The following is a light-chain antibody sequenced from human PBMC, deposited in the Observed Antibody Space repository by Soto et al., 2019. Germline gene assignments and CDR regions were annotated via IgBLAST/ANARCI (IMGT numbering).Light chain of an antibody. V-gene: IGKV1D-13*01. J-gene: IGKJ5*01. CDR3: QQFNNLIT. Sequence: AIQLTQSPSSLSASVGDRVTITCRASQGISSALAWYQQKPGKAPKLLIYDASSLESGVPSRFSGRGSGKDFPLTISRLQAEYVATYCRQQFNNLITFGQGTRLEIK. CDR1: QGISSA. CDR2: DAS.